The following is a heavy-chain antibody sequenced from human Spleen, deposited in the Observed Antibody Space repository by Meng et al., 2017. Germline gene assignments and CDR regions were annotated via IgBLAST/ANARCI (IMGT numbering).Heavy chain of an antibody. CDR1: GGSFSDYY. J-gene: IGHJ4*02. Sequence: SETLSLTCVVCGGSFSDYYWSWIRQPPGKGLEWIGEINHSGSTNYNPSLESRATISVDTSQNNLSLKLSSVTAADSAVYYCARGPTTMAHDFDYWGQGTLVTVSS. CDR3: ARGPTTMAHDFDY. D-gene: IGHD4-11*01. CDR2: INHSGST. V-gene: IGHV4-34*01.